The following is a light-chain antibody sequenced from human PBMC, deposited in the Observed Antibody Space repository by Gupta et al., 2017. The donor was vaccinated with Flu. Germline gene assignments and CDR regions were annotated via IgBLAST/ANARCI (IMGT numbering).Light chain of an antibody. CDR3: RQGEHWPHT. CDR1: QSLVHSDGNTY. J-gene: IGKJ3*01. V-gene: IGKV2-30*02. Sequence: VTLGQPASISCRSSQSLVHSDGNTYLNWFLQRPGQSPRRLIYKVSNRDSGVPDRFSGSGSGTDFTLKISRVEAEDVGVYYCRQGEHWPHTFGHGTKVDIK. CDR2: KVS.